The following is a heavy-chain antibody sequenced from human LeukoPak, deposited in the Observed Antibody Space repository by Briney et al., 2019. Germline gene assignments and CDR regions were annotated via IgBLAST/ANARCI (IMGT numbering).Heavy chain of an antibody. J-gene: IGHJ3*02. CDR1: GFTFSSYN. V-gene: IGHV3-21*01. CDR2: ITSGSSYI. D-gene: IGHD1-26*01. Sequence: GGSLRLSCAASGFTFSSYNMNWVRQAPGKGLEWVSSITSGSSYIYYAVSVKGRFTISRDNAKNSLYLQMNSLRAEDTAVYYCARGTWQWELLGAFDIWGQGTMVTVSS. CDR3: ARGTWQWELLGAFDI.